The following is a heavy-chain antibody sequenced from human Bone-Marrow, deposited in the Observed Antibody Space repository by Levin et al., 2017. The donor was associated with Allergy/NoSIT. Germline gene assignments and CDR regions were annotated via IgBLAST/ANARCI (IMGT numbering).Heavy chain of an antibody. V-gene: IGHV3-33*01. CDR3: ARDWAARGDSSGNEGFDY. D-gene: IGHD3-22*01. J-gene: IGHJ4*02. Sequence: GESLKISCAASGFTFSSYGMHWVRQAPGKGLEWVAVIWYDGSNKYYADSVKGRFTISRDNSKNTLYLQMNSLRAEDTAVYYCARDWAARGDSSGNEGFDYWGQGTLVTVSS. CDR1: GFTFSSYG. CDR2: IWYDGSNK.